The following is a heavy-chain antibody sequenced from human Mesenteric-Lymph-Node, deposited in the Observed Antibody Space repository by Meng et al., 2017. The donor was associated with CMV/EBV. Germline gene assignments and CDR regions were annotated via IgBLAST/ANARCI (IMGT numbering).Heavy chain of an antibody. D-gene: IGHD3-10*01. CDR1: GFNVRDKY. CDR2: IYRGDNT. CDR3: TGDSVSNPNLDY. Sequence: GRLVGCGGGLVQPGGSLRLSCAASGFNVRDKYMSWVRQAPGKGLEWVCIIYRGDNTYYIDSVKDRFTVSRDNSKNTMYLQMNSLRVEDTAVYYCTGDSVSNPNLDYWGQGTLVTVSS. J-gene: IGHJ4*02. V-gene: IGHV3-66*01.